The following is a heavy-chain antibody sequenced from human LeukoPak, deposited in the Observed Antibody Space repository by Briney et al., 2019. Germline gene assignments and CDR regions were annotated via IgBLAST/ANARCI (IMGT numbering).Heavy chain of an antibody. D-gene: IGHD3-10*01. J-gene: IGHJ4*02. CDR3: ARDNRGWFGEKFDY. CDR2: IKQDGSEK. Sequence: GGSLRLSCAASGFTFSSYWMSWVRQAPGKGLEWVANIKQDGSEKYYVDSVKGRFTISRGNAKNSLYLQMNSLRAEDTAVYYCARDNRGWFGEKFDYWGQGTLVTVSS. V-gene: IGHV3-7*01. CDR1: GFTFSSYW.